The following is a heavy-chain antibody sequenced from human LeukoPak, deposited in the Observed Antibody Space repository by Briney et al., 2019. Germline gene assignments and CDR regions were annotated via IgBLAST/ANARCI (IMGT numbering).Heavy chain of an antibody. J-gene: IGHJ3*02. CDR2: IYYSGST. CDR3: ARHKQMLVPRTFDI. D-gene: IGHD6-13*01. CDR1: GVSISSSSYY. V-gene: IGHV4-39*01. Sequence: SETLSLTCTVSGVSISSSSYYWGWIRQPPGKGLEWVATIYYSGSTSYNPSLKSRVTLSVDKSKNQFSLKLSSVTAADTAVYYCARHKQMLVPRTFDIWGQGTMVTVSS.